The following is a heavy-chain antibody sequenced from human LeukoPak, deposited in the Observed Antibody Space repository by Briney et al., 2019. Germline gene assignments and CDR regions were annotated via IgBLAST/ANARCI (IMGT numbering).Heavy chain of an antibody. CDR3: ARVGGGSCCNWFDP. D-gene: IGHD2-15*01. J-gene: IGHJ5*02. CDR2: IIPKFGTA. CDR1: GGAFSSYA. V-gene: IGHV1-69*05. Sequence: ASVKVSCKASGGAFSSYAISWVQQAPGQGLEWMVGIIPKFGTASYAQKFQGRVTITTDESSTTAYMELSSLRPDDTAVYYCARVGGGSCCNWFDPWGQGTLVTVSS.